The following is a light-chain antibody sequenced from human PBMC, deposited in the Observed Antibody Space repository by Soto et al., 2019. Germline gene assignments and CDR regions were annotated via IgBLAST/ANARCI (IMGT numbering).Light chain of an antibody. Sequence: QSALTQPPSASGSPGQSVTISCTGTSSDVGGYNYVSWYQQHPGKAPKLMISEVSKRPSGVPDRFSGSKSGNTASLTVSGLQAEDEADYYCSACAGNNNLVFGGGTQLTVL. CDR3: SACAGNNNLV. V-gene: IGLV2-8*01. CDR2: EVS. CDR1: SSDVGGYNY. J-gene: IGLJ2*01.